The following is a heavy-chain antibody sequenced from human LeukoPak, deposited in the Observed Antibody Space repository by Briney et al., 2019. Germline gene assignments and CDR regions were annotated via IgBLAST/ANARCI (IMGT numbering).Heavy chain of an antibody. CDR2: ISGSGSST. J-gene: IGHJ4*02. CDR3: AKGDYYGSGRYLD. D-gene: IGHD3-10*01. CDR1: GFTFSSYA. V-gene: IGHV3-23*01. Sequence: GGTLRLSCAASGFTFSSYAMSWVRQAPGKGLEWVSAISGSGSSTYYADSVKGRFTISRDNSKNTLYLQMNSLRAEDTAVYYCAKGDYYGSGRYLDWGQGTLVTVSS.